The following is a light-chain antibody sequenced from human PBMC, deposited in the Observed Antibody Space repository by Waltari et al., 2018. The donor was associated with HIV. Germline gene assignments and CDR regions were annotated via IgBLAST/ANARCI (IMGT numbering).Light chain of an antibody. Sequence: QSVLTQPPSVSGAPGQRVTISCTGSTPNIGAGFVVHWYQQLPGTAPNLLIYGNSNRPSGVPDRFSGSKSGTSASLAITGLQAEDEADYYCQSYDSSLSAVFGTGTKVTVL. CDR1: TPNIGAGFV. CDR2: GNS. V-gene: IGLV1-40*01. CDR3: QSYDSSLSAV. J-gene: IGLJ1*01.